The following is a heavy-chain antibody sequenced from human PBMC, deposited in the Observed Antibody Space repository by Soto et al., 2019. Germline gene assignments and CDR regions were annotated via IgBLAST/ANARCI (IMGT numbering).Heavy chain of an antibody. Sequence: GGSLRLSCAASGFTFSSYGMHWVRQATGKGLEWVSAIGTAGDTYYPGSVKGRFTISRENAKNSLYLQMNSLRAGDTAVYYCAREAVADKKYYYYYGMDVWGQGTTVTVSS. CDR1: GFTFSSYG. CDR2: IGTAGDT. J-gene: IGHJ6*02. CDR3: AREAVADKKYYYYYGMDV. V-gene: IGHV3-13*01. D-gene: IGHD6-19*01.